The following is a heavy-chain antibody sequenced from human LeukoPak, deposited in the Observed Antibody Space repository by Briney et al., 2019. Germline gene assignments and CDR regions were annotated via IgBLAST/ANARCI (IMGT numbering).Heavy chain of an antibody. V-gene: IGHV3-66*01. CDR2: IYTGGGT. Sequence: GGSLRLSCAASESILSGNYMTGVRQAPGKGGEGLSFIYTGGGTYYSDSVKARFTISRDTSKTTVYLQMNSLRGDDTAIYYCAHYDFWSGHALDIWGQGTMVTVSS. CDR3: AHYDFWSGHALDI. J-gene: IGHJ3*02. CDR1: ESILSGNY. D-gene: IGHD3-3*01.